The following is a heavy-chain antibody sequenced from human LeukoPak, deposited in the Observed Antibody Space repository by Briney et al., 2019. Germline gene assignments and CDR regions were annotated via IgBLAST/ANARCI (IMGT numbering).Heavy chain of an antibody. Sequence: PTGGSLSLSCAASGFTVSSNYMSWVRKAPGKGREWVSVIYSSGSTYYADSVKSRLIISRDNSSNTLYLQMNSLRAEDTAVYYCASRIWFGDNDAFDIWGQGTLVTVSS. V-gene: IGHV3-53*01. D-gene: IGHD3-10*01. CDR3: ASRIWFGDNDAFDI. CDR2: IYSSGST. CDR1: GFTVSSNY. J-gene: IGHJ3*02.